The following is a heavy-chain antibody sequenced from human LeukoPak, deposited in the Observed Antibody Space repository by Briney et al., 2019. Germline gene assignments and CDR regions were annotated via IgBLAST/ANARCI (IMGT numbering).Heavy chain of an antibody. CDR1: GGSISSSSYY. Sequence: SETLSLTCTVSGGSISSSSYYWGWIRQPPGKGLEWIGSIYYSGSTYYNPSLKSRVTISVDTSKNQFSLMLSSVTAADTAVYYCARHSISGMATIGTNRFDPWGQGTLVTVSS. D-gene: IGHD5-24*01. CDR2: IYYSGST. CDR3: ARHSISGMATIGTNRFDP. V-gene: IGHV4-39*01. J-gene: IGHJ5*02.